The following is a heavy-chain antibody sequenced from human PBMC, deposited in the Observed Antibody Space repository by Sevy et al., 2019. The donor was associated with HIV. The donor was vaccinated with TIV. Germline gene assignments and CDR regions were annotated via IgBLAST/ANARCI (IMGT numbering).Heavy chain of an antibody. Sequence: ASVKVSYKASGYTFTTYGISWVRQAPGQGLEWMGWFGANNGNTNYAQKFQGRVTMTTDTSTSTAYMELGGLRSDDAAVYFCARGSGVWYMYFDYWDQGTLVTVSS. CDR1: GYTFTTYG. CDR2: FGANNGNT. D-gene: IGHD6-19*01. V-gene: IGHV1-18*01. J-gene: IGHJ4*02. CDR3: ARGSGVWYMYFDY.